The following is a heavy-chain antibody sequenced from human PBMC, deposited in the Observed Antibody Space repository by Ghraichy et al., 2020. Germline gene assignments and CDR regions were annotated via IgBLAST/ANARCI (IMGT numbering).Heavy chain of an antibody. CDR1: GGSISSYY. CDR2: IYYSGST. Sequence: SETLSLTCTVSGGSISSYYWSWIRQPPGKGLEWIGYIYYSGSTNYNPSLKSRVTISVDTSKNQFSLKLSSVTAADTAVYYCATRLYSSSLGPPDYWGQGTLVTVSS. D-gene: IGHD6-13*01. J-gene: IGHJ4*02. V-gene: IGHV4-59*08. CDR3: ATRLYSSSLGPPDY.